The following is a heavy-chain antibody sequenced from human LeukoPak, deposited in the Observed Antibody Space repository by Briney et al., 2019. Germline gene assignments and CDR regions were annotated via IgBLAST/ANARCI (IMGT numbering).Heavy chain of an antibody. V-gene: IGHV3-30*18. D-gene: IGHD2-2*02. CDR3: AKGGRVCSSTSCYTSYMDV. J-gene: IGHJ6*03. Sequence: GRSLRLSCAASGFTFSSYGMHWVRQAPGKGLEWVAVIWYGGSNKYYADSVKGRFTISRDNSKNTLYLQMNSLRAEDTAVYYCAKGGRVCSSTSCYTSYMDVWGKGTTVTVSS. CDR2: IWYGGSNK. CDR1: GFTFSSYG.